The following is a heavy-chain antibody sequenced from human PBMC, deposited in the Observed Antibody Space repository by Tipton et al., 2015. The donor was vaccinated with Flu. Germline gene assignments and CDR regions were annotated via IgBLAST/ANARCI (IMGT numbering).Heavy chain of an antibody. CDR1: GFTLNTYA. Sequence: SLRLSCVASGFTLNTYALSWVRLAPGKGLEWVASVSGTGNDAFYTDFVKGRFTISRDNAKNTLFLQMNSLSIDDTATYHCAKGQTPYGLDSDSFDVWGQSTVVTVSS. V-gene: IGHV3-23*01. J-gene: IGHJ3*01. D-gene: IGHD4-17*01. CDR2: VSGTGNDA. CDR3: AKGQTPYGLDSDSFDV.